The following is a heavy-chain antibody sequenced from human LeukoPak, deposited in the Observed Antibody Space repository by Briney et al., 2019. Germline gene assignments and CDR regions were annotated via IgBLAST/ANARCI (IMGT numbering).Heavy chain of an antibody. CDR3: ARVNAVTTGGAFDI. CDR2: IIPIFGTA. V-gene: IGHV1-69*13. Sequence: ASVKVSCKASGGTFSSYAISWVRQAPGQGLEWMGGIIPIFGTANYAQKFQGRVTITADESTSTAYMELSSLRSEDTAVYYCARVNAVTTGGAFDIWGQGTMVTVSS. D-gene: IGHD4-17*01. J-gene: IGHJ3*02. CDR1: GGTFSSYA.